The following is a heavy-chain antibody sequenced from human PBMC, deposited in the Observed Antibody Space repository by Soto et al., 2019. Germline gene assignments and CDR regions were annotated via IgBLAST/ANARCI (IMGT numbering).Heavy chain of an antibody. Sequence: ASVKVSCKASGYTFTSYGISWVRQAPGQGLEWMGWISAYNGNTNYAQKIQGRVNMTTDTSTSTAYMKLRSLRTDDTSVYYCAREGRIVVATEYYYYYYGMDVWGQGTTVTVSS. V-gene: IGHV1-18*01. CDR3: AREGRIVVATEYYYYYYGMDV. D-gene: IGHD6-19*01. J-gene: IGHJ6*02. CDR1: GYTFTSYG. CDR2: ISAYNGNT.